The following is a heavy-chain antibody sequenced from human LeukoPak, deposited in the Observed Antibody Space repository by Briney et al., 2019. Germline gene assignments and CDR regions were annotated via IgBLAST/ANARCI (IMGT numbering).Heavy chain of an antibody. J-gene: IGHJ4*02. D-gene: IGHD3-10*01. CDR3: TTGITMVRGVIHLIDY. V-gene: IGHV3-15*01. Sequence: KPGGSLRLSCAASGFTFSNAWMSWVRQAPGKGLEWVGRIKSKTDGGTTDYAAPVKGRFTISRDDSKNTLYLQMNSLKTEDTAVYYCTTGITMVRGVIHLIDYWGQGTLVTASP. CDR1: GFTFSNAW. CDR2: IKSKTDGGTT.